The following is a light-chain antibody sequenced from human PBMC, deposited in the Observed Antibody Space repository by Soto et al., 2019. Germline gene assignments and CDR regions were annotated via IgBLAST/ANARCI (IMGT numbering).Light chain of an antibody. CDR2: GDN. CDR3: QSYDNSLSGSWI. Sequence: QSVLTQPPSVSGAPGLRVTISCTGNSANIGAGYDVHWYQQLPGTAPKLPIYGDNNRPSGVPDRFSGSKSGTSASLAITGLQAEDEADYYCQSYDNSLSGSWIFGGGTKVTVL. J-gene: IGLJ2*01. CDR1: SANIGAGYD. V-gene: IGLV1-40*01.